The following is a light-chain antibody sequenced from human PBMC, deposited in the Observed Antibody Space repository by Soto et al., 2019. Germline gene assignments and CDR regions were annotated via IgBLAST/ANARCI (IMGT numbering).Light chain of an antibody. CDR3: MQALQTPRT. V-gene: IGKV2-28*01. Sequence: DIVMTQSPLSLPVTPGEPASISCRSSQSLLHSNGYNYLDWYLQKAGQSPQLLIYLGSYRASGVPARFSGSGSGTDFTLKISRGEAEDVGVYYFMQALQTPRTFGQGTKVEIK. J-gene: IGKJ1*01. CDR2: LGS. CDR1: QSLLHSNGYNY.